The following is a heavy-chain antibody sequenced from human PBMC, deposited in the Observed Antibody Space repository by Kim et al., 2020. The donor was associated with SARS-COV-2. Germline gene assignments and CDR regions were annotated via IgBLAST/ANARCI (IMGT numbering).Heavy chain of an antibody. V-gene: IGHV3-53*01. CDR2: IYSGGST. J-gene: IGHJ6*02. CDR3: ARGPITMVRGGYYYYGMDV. D-gene: IGHD3-10*01. CDR1: GFTFSSYD. Sequence: GGSLRLSCAASGFTFSSYDMHWVRQAPGKGLEWVSVIYSGGSTYYADSVKGRFTISRDNSKNTLYLQMNSLRAEDTAVYYCARGPITMVRGGYYYYGMDVWGQGTTVTVSS.